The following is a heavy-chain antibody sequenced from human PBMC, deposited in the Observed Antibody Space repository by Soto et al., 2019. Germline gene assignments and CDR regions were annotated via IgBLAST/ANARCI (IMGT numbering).Heavy chain of an antibody. CDR1: GDTFSSFA. J-gene: IGHJ6*02. D-gene: IGHD6-25*01. CDR2: IIPIFRTP. Sequence: QVQLVQSGAEVKKPGSSVKVSCKASGDTFSSFAISWVRQAPGQGLEWMGGIIPIFRTPKYAQKFQGRVTITADERTSTAYMELSGLRSADTAVYYCGIDKDLEQIGGNYYDALDVWGQGTTVIVSS. V-gene: IGHV1-69*12. CDR3: GIDKDLEQIGGNYYDALDV.